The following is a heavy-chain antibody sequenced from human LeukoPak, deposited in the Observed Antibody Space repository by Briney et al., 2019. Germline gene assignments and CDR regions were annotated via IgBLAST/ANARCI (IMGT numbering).Heavy chain of an antibody. Sequence: PGGSLRLSCAASGFTFSTSAMSWVRQAPAQGLEWVSTIGDSGDSTYYADSVKGRFTISRDNSKNTLYLQMDSQRAEDTAVYYCAKDYIKIDYWGQGTLVTVSS. CDR3: AKDYIKIDY. V-gene: IGHV3-23*01. D-gene: IGHD4-11*01. J-gene: IGHJ4*02. CDR2: IGDSGDST. CDR1: GFTFSTSA.